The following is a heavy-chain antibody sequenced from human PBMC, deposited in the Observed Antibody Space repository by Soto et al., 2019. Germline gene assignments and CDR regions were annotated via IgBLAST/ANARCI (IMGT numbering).Heavy chain of an antibody. V-gene: IGHV3-74*01. D-gene: IGHD2-15*01. J-gene: IGHJ4*02. Sequence: GGSLRLSCAASGFTFDYYWRHWVRQVPGKGLLWVSHIQNDASLTTYADSVKGRFSISRDNAKNMLHLQMNNLRVEDTAVYYCVRDQDTYGQAVFNFWGQGTVVTVSS. CDR1: GFTFDYYW. CDR2: IQNDASLT. CDR3: VRDQDTYGQAVFNF.